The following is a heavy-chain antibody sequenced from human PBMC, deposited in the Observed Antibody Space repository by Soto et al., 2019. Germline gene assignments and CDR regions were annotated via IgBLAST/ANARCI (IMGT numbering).Heavy chain of an antibody. CDR2: ISAYNGNT. CDR3: AKDHKPAAAGPYYFDY. J-gene: IGHJ4*02. D-gene: IGHD6-13*01. CDR1: GYTFTSYG. V-gene: IGHV1-18*01. Sequence: ASVKVSCKASGYTFTSYGISWVRQAPGQGLEWMGWISAYNGNTNYALKLQGRVTMTTDTSTSTAYMELRSLRSDDTAVYYCAKDHKPAAAGPYYFDYWGQGTLVTVSS.